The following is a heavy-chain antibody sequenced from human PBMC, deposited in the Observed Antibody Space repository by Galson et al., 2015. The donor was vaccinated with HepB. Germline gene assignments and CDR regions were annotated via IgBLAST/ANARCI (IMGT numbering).Heavy chain of an antibody. CDR2: IYYSGST. D-gene: IGHD1-26*01. J-gene: IGHJ4*02. CDR3: ARHGVGGSYPFDY. V-gene: IGHV4-59*08. Sequence: ETLSLTCTVSGGSINNYYWSWIRQPPGKELEWIGYIYYSGSTNYNPSLKSRVTISADTSNNQFSLKLSSVTAADTAVYYCARHGVGGSYPFDYWGQGTLVTVSS. CDR1: GGSINNYY.